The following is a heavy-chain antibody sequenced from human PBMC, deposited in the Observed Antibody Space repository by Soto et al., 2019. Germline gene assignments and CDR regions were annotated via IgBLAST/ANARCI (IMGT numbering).Heavy chain of an antibody. Sequence: LSLTCTVSGGSISSYYWSWIRQPPGKGLEWIGYIYYSGSTNYNPSLKSRVTISVDTSKNQFSLKLSSVTAADTAVYYCASRPYSGSFTGYYYYGMDVWGQGTTVTVSS. V-gene: IGHV4-59*01. CDR2: IYYSGST. D-gene: IGHD1-26*01. CDR3: ASRPYSGSFTGYYYYGMDV. J-gene: IGHJ6*02. CDR1: GGSISSYY.